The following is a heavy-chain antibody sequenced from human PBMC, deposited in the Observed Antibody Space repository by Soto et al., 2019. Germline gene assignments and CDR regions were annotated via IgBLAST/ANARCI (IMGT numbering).Heavy chain of an antibody. CDR1: GYTFTNYA. D-gene: IGHD1-26*01. CDR2: ISAFNGNT. Sequence: ASVKVSCKASGYTFTNYAISWVRQAPGQGLEWMGWISAFNGNTNQAPKLQDRLTMTADTSTNTAHMELRSLTSDDTAIYYCGRVLSGSYFDDSDFWGQGTLVTVSS. J-gene: IGHJ4*02. V-gene: IGHV1-18*01. CDR3: GRVLSGSYFDDSDF.